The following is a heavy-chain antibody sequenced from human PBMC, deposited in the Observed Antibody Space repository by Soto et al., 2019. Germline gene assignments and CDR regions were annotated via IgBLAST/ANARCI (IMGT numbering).Heavy chain of an antibody. Sequence: QVQLVESGGGVVQPGRSPRLSCAASGFTFSSYAMHWVRQAPGKGLEWVAVISYDGSNKYYADSVKGRFTISRDNSKNTLYLQMNSLRAEDTAVYYCARDQGYGGNSLPDYWGQGTLVTVSS. CDR2: ISYDGSNK. J-gene: IGHJ4*02. V-gene: IGHV3-30-3*01. D-gene: IGHD2-21*02. CDR3: ARDQGYGGNSLPDY. CDR1: GFTFSSYA.